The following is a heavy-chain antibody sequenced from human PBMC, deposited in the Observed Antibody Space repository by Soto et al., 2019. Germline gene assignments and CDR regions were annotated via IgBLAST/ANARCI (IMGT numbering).Heavy chain of an antibody. D-gene: IGHD3-22*01. CDR2: INPSGGST. CDR1: GYTFTSYY. J-gene: IGHJ4*02. Sequence: ASVKVSCKASGYTFTSYYMHWVRQAPGQGLEWMGIINPSGGSTSYAQKFQGRVTMTRDTPTSTVYMELSSLRSEDTAVYYCARDRFYYDSSGYPAYWGQGTLVTVSS. CDR3: ARDRFYYDSSGYPAY. V-gene: IGHV1-46*01.